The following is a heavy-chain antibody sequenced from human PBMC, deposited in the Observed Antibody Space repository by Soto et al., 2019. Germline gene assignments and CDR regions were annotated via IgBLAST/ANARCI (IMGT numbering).Heavy chain of an antibody. CDR3: ARAGDVSPNLHWFDP. J-gene: IGHJ5*02. Sequence: QVQLQESGPGLVKPSQTLSLTCTVSGGSISSGDYYWSWIRQPPGKGLEWIGYIYYSGSTYYNPSLKSRVTISVDTSKNQFSLKLSSVTAADTAVYYCARAGDVSPNLHWFDPWGQGPLVTVSS. CDR2: IYYSGST. V-gene: IGHV4-30-4*01. D-gene: IGHD2-21*02. CDR1: GGSISSGDYY.